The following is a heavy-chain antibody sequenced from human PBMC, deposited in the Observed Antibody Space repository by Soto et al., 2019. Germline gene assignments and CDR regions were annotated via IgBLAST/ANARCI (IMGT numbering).Heavy chain of an antibody. CDR2: ISWNSATL. V-gene: IGHV3-9*01. D-gene: IGHD3-22*01. CDR3: AKDVGSYYYDTSAYLYDY. CDR1: GFIFEDFA. Sequence: GGSLRLSCVGSGFIFEDFAMNWVRQVPGKGLEWVSGISWNSATLAYADSVKGRFIVSRDNAKSILYLQMNSLRAEDAALYYCAKDVGSYYYDTSAYLYDYWGQGTLVTVSS. J-gene: IGHJ4*02.